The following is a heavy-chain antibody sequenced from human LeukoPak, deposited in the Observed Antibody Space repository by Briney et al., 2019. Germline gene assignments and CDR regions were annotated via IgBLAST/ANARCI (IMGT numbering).Heavy chain of an antibody. CDR2: IYHGGST. J-gene: IGHJ5*02. V-gene: IGHV4-59*01. CDR3: ARGRYYYDSSGYPYNWFDP. Sequence: PSETLSLTCIVSRGSISSYYWSWIRQPPGKGLEWIGHIYHGGSTNYNPSLKSRVAISGDTSKNQFSLNLSSVTAMDTAMYYCARGRYYYDSSGYPYNWFDPWGQGTLVTVSS. CDR1: RGSISSYY. D-gene: IGHD3-22*01.